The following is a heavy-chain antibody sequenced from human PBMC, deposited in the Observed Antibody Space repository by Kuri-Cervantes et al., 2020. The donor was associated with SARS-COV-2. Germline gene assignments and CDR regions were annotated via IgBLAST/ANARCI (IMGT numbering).Heavy chain of an antibody. D-gene: IGHD3-22*01. CDR1: GFTFSSYA. J-gene: IGHJ1*01. CDR2: ISYDGSNK. Sequence: GESLKISCAASGFTFSSYAMHWVRQAPGKGLEWVAVISYDGSNKYYADSVKGRFTISRDNSKNTLYLQMNSLRAEDTAVYYCARGDHYDSSGYYPERVYFQHWGQGTLVTVSS. CDR3: ARGDHYDSSGYYPERVYFQH. V-gene: IGHV3-30*01.